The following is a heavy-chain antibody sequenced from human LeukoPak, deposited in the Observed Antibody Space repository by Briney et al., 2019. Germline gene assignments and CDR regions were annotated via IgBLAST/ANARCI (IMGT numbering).Heavy chain of an antibody. V-gene: IGHV4-4*07. CDR2: IYTSGST. J-gene: IGHJ5*02. CDR1: GGSISSYY. Sequence: SETPSLTCTVSGGSISSYYWSWIRQPAGKGLEWIGRIYTSGSTNYNPSLKSRVTISVDTSKNQFSLKLSSVTAADTAVYYCARHRARGIRPFDPWGQGTLVTVSS. CDR3: ARHRARGIRPFDP.